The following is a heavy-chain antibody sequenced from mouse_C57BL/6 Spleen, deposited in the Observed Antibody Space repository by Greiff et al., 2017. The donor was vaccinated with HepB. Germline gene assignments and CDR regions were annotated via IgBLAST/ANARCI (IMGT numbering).Heavy chain of an antibody. V-gene: IGHV1-53*01. CDR1: GYTFTSYW. CDR3: ASLYDYDGGFAY. J-gene: IGHJ3*01. CDR2: INPSNGGT. Sequence: QVQLQQPGTELVKPGASVKLSCKASGYTFTSYWMHWVKQRPGQGLEWIGNINPSNGGTNYNEKFKSKATLTVAKSSSTAYMQLSSLTSADPAVYYCASLYDYDGGFAYWGQGTLVTVSA. D-gene: IGHD2-4*01.